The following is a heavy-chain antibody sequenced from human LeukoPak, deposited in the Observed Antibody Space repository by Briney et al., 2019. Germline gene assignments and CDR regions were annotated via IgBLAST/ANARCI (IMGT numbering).Heavy chain of an antibody. J-gene: IGHJ4*01. Sequence: ASVKVSCKASGYTFTNYNINWVRQATGQGLEWMGWMNPNSGNTGYKQKFQGRVTMTRDTSISTAYMELSSLRSEDTAVYYCVRGLFPRQPEDDFWGQGTLVTVSS. CDR2: MNPNSGNT. CDR1: GYTFTNYN. CDR3: VRGLFPRQPEDDF. V-gene: IGHV1-8*01.